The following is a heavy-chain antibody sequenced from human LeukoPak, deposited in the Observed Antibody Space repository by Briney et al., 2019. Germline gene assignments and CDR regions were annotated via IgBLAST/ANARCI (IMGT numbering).Heavy chain of an antibody. V-gene: IGHV1-18*01. CDR2: ISAYNGNT. J-gene: IGHJ4*02. CDR3: ARVADVDWYSSGGLLDY. D-gene: IGHD6-19*01. CDR1: GYTFTSYG. Sequence: ASVMVSCKASGYTFTSYGISWVRQAPGQGLEWMGWISAYNGNTNYAQKLQGRVTMTTDTSTSTAYMELRSLRSDDTAVCYCARVADVDWYSSGGLLDYWGQGTLVTVSS.